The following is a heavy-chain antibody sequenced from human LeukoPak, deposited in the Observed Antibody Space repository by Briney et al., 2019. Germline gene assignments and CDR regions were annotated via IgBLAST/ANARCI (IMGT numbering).Heavy chain of an antibody. D-gene: IGHD6-13*01. CDR3: ARDWYSNNMGAFDI. V-gene: IGHV1-2*02. J-gene: IGHJ3*02. Sequence: ASVKVSCKASGYTFTGYYMHWVRQAPGQGLEWMGWINPNSGGTNYAQKFQGRVTMTRDTSISTVYMELSRLRSDDTAVYYCARDWYSNNMGAFDIWGQGTMVTVS. CDR1: GYTFTGYY. CDR2: INPNSGGT.